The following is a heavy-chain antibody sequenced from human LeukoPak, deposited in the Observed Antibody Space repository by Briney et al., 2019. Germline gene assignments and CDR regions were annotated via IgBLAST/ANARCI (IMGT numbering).Heavy chain of an antibody. Sequence: GRSLRLSCAASGFTFSSYGMHWVRQAPGKGLEWVAVIWYDGSNKYYADSVKGRFTISRDNSKNTLYLQMNSLRAEDTAVYYCARSHSSGWYYFDYWGQGTLVTVSS. V-gene: IGHV3-33*01. J-gene: IGHJ4*02. CDR1: GFTFSSYG. D-gene: IGHD6-19*01. CDR3: ARSHSSGWYYFDY. CDR2: IWYDGSNK.